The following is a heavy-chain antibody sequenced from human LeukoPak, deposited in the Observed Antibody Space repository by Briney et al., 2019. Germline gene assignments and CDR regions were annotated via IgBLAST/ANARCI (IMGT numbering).Heavy chain of an antibody. CDR1: GDSASTRGVA. J-gene: IGHJ3*01. Sequence: SQRLSLSCAISGDSASTRGVAWDWVRQSPSRGLEWLGRTYYTYKCNTDYAGSVKSRLVLNPDTSKNQFSLQLNSVTSEDTAVYYCARGRASALDVLG. CDR3: ARGRASALDV. CDR2: TYYTYKCNT. D-gene: IGHD6-25*01. V-gene: IGHV6-1*01.